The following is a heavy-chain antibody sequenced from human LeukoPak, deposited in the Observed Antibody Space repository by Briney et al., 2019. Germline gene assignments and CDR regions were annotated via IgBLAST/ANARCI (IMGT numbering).Heavy chain of an antibody. D-gene: IGHD3-3*01. CDR2: IYHSGST. V-gene: IGHV4-38-2*02. CDR3: ARAYYDFWSGYFWTFGY. J-gene: IGHJ4*02. Sequence: SETLSLTCTVSGYSISSGYYWGWIRQPPGKGLEWIGSIYHSGSTYYNPSLKSRVTISVGTSKKQFSLKLSSVTAADTAVYYCARAYYDFWSGYFWTFGYWGQGTLVTVSS. CDR1: GYSISSGYY.